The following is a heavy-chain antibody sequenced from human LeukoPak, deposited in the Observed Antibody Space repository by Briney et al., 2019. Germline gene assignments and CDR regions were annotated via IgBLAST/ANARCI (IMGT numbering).Heavy chain of an antibody. Sequence: GGSLRLSCAASGLTFSTLAFHWVRQAPGKGLEWLAIISYDGNSKFYPDSVRGRFTISRDNSRNTLYLQMSSLETEDTAVYYCARDLSSAPHDENWAANRFDPWGQGTLVTVSS. CDR2: ISYDGNSK. D-gene: IGHD7-27*01. J-gene: IGHJ5*02. CDR1: GLTFSTLA. V-gene: IGHV3-30-3*01. CDR3: ARDLSSAPHDENWAANRFDP.